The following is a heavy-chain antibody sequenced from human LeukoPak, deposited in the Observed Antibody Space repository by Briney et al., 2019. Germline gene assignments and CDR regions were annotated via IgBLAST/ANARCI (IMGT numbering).Heavy chain of an antibody. V-gene: IGHV3-23*01. CDR1: GFTSSSYA. D-gene: IGHD3-16*01. CDR3: AKVHLRFLYYFDY. CDR2: ISGSGGST. J-gene: IGHJ4*02. Sequence: GGSLRLSCAASGFTSSSYAMSWVRQAPGKGLEWVSAISGSGGSTYYADSVKGRFTISRDNSKNTLYLQMNSLRAEDTAVYYCAKVHLRFLYYFDYWGQGTLVTVSS.